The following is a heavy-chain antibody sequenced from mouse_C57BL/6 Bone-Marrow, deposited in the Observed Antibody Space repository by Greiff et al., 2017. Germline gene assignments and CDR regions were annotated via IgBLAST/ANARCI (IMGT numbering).Heavy chain of an antibody. CDR2: IYPGDGDT. CDR1: GYAFSSYW. D-gene: IGHD2-4*01. CDR3: AITGLRRGAWFAY. Sequence: VQLQQSGAELVKPGASVKISCKASGYAFSSYWMNWVKQRPGKGLEWIGQIYPGDGDTNYNGKIKGKATLTADKSSSTAYMQLISLNSEDSAVYYCAITGLRRGAWFAYWCQGTLVTVSA. J-gene: IGHJ3*01. V-gene: IGHV1-80*01.